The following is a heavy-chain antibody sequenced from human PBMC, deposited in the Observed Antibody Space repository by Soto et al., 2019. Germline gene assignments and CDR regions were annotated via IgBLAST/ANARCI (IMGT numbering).Heavy chain of an antibody. V-gene: IGHV4-39*01. CDR2: IYYSGST. CDR1: GGSISSSSYY. CDR3: ARSYSGYDLGLYGTDV. Sequence: SETLSLTCTVSGGSISSSSYYWGWIRQPPGKGLEWIGSIYYSGSTYYNPSLKSRVTISVDTSKNQFSLKLSSVTAADTAVYYCARSYSGYDLGLYGTDVWGQGTTVTVSS. J-gene: IGHJ6*02. D-gene: IGHD5-12*01.